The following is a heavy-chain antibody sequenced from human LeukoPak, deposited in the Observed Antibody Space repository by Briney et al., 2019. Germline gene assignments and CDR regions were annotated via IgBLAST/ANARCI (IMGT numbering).Heavy chain of an antibody. J-gene: IGHJ4*02. V-gene: IGHV7-4-1*02. Sequence: ASVKVSCKASVYTFTSHAMNWVRQAPGQGLEWMGWINTNTGNPTYAQGFTGRFVFSLDTSVSTAYLQISSLKPEDTAVYYCAKQGPGYCGSTSCYGVDYWGQGTLVTVSS. CDR2: INTNTGNP. D-gene: IGHD2-2*01. CDR1: VYTFTSHA. CDR3: AKQGPGYCGSTSCYGVDY.